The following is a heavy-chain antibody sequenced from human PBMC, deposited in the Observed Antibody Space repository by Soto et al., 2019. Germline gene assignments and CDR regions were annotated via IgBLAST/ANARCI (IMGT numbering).Heavy chain of an antibody. Sequence: SETLSLTCTVSGGSISSYYWSWIRQPPGRGREWIGYIYYSGSTNYNPSLKSRVTISVDTSKNQFSLKLSSVTAADTAVYYCASTKSDYDILTGYYVHYFDYWGQGTLVTVSS. J-gene: IGHJ4*02. CDR3: ASTKSDYDILTGYYVHYFDY. CDR1: GGSISSYY. V-gene: IGHV4-59*08. D-gene: IGHD3-9*01. CDR2: IYYSGST.